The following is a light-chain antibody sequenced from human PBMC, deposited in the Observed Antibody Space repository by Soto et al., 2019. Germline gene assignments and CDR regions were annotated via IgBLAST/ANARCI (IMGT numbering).Light chain of an antibody. V-gene: IGLV2-14*01. CDR1: SSDVGGYNY. CDR3: SSYTTSSTWV. J-gene: IGLJ3*02. CDR2: EVS. Sequence: QSVLTQPASVSGSPGQSITISCTGTSSDVGGYNYVSWYQQHPGKAPKLMIYEVSNRPSGVSNRFSGSKFGNTASLTISGLQAEDEADYYCSSYTTSSTWVFGGGTQLTVL.